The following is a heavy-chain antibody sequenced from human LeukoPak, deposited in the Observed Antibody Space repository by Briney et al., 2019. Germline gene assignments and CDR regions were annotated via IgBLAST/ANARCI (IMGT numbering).Heavy chain of an antibody. CDR1: EFTFVRYA. CDR2: ISSSSAKI. D-gene: IGHD6-19*01. Sequence: GGSLRLSCAASEFTFVRYAMNWVRQAPGKRLELVSYISSSSAKIDYAESVKGRFTISRDNSKNSLYLQMDSLRADDTAVYYCARGSTSGWPDYFDYWGQGSVVTVSS. CDR3: ARGSTSGWPDYFDY. J-gene: IGHJ4*02. V-gene: IGHV3-48*04.